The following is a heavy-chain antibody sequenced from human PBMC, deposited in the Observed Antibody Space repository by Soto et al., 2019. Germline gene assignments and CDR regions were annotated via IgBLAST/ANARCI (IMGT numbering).Heavy chain of an antibody. Sequence: ASVKVSCKASGGTFSSYAISWVRQAPGQGLEWRGGIIPIFGTANYAQKFQGRVTITADESTSTAYMELSSLRSEDTAVYYCAMATVTTFETRYYFDYWGQGTLVTVSS. CDR1: GGTFSSYA. D-gene: IGHD4-17*01. CDR3: AMATVTTFETRYYFDY. CDR2: IIPIFGTA. J-gene: IGHJ4*02. V-gene: IGHV1-69*13.